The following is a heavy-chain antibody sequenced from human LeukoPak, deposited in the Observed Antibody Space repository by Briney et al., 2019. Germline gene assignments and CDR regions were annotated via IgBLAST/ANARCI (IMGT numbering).Heavy chain of an antibody. J-gene: IGHJ6*04. Sequence: PSGTLSLTCAVSGGSISSSNWWSWVRQPPGKGLEWIGEIYHSGSTNYNPSLKSRVTISVDKSKNQFSLKLSSVTAADTAVYYCTRSHIVVVPASTYYYYYGMDVWGKGTTVTVSS. V-gene: IGHV4-4*02. D-gene: IGHD2-2*01. CDR3: TRSHIVVVPASTYYYYYGMDV. CDR2: IYHSGST. CDR1: GGSISSSNW.